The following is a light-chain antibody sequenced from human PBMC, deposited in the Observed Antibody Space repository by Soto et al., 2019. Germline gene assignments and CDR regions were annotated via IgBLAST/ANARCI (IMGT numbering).Light chain of an antibody. CDR2: DAS. V-gene: IGKV1-5*01. J-gene: IGKJ1*01. Sequence: DIQMTQSPSTLSATFGDRVTITCRASQSISSWLAWYQQKPGKAPKLLIYDASSLESGVPSRFSGSGSGTEFTLTISSLQPDDFTTYYCQQSYTTPWTFGQGTEVDIK. CDR3: QQSYTTPWT. CDR1: QSISSW.